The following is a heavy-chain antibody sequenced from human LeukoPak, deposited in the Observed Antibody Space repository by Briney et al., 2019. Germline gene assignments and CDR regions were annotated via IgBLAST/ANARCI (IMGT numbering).Heavy chain of an antibody. Sequence: ASVKVSCKISGYTLSDLSMHWVRHAPGKGLEWMGRFDPEDGEKIYPQNFQGRVTMTEDTSADAAYMELYSLRSEDTAVYYCATGPIDMIVDYLHYWGQGTLVTVSS. J-gene: IGHJ4*02. CDR1: GYTLSDLS. CDR2: FDPEDGEK. CDR3: ATGPIDMIVDYLHY. V-gene: IGHV1-24*01. D-gene: IGHD3-16*01.